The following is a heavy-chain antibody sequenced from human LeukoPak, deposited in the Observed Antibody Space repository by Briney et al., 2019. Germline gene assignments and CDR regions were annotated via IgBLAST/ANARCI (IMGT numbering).Heavy chain of an antibody. CDR3: ARDRVVVTAIHYYYYGMDV. V-gene: IGHV1-18*01. D-gene: IGHD2-21*02. J-gene: IGHJ6*02. CDR1: GYTFTSYG. CDR2: ISAYNGNT. Sequence: GASVKVSCKASGYTFTSYGISWVRQAPGQGLEWMGWISAYNGNTNYAQKLQGRVTMTTDTSTSTAYMELRSLRSDDTAVYYCARDRVVVTAIHYYYYGMDVWGQGTTVTVSS.